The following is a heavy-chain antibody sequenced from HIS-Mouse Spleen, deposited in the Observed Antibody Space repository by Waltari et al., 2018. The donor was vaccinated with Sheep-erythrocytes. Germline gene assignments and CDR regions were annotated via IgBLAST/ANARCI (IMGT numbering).Heavy chain of an antibody. CDR2: ISSSSSYK. CDR1: GFTFSSYS. Sequence: EVQLVESGGGLVKPGGSLRLSCAASGFTFSSYSMNWVRQAPGKGLEGVSAISSSSSYKYYADSVKGRFTNSRDNAKNSLYLQMNSLRAEDTAVYYCARVASGATFDYWGQGTLVTVSS. CDR3: ARVASGATFDY. J-gene: IGHJ4*02. V-gene: IGHV3-21*01. D-gene: IGHD1-26*01.